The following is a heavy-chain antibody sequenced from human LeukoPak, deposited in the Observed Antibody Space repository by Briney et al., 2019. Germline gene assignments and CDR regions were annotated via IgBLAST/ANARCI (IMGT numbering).Heavy chain of an antibody. Sequence: PGGSLRLSCAASGFTFSDYWLSWVRQAPGKGLEWVANIKQDGSEKNYVDSVMGRFTISRDNVKSSLYLQMNSLRAEDTAVYYYARGKGSSSAGYWGQGTLVIVSS. V-gene: IGHV3-7*01. CDR2: IKQDGSEK. J-gene: IGHJ4*02. CDR1: GFTFSDYW. CDR3: ARGKGSSSAGY. D-gene: IGHD6-6*01.